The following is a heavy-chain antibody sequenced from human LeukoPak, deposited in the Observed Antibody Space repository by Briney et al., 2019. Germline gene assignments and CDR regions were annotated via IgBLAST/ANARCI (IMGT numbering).Heavy chain of an antibody. CDR3: ATTTIRLGY. V-gene: IGHV4-39*07. Sequence: SETLSLTCTVSGGSISSSSHYWGWIRQPPGKGLEWIGSMYYRGSTYHNPSLKSRVTISVDTSKNRFSLKLSSVTAADTAVYYCATTTIRLGYWGQGTLVTVSS. J-gene: IGHJ4*02. CDR1: GGSISSSSHY. CDR2: MYYRGST. D-gene: IGHD1-26*01.